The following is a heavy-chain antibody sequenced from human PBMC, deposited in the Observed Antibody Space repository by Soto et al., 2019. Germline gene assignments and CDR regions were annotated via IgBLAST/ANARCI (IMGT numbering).Heavy chain of an antibody. D-gene: IGHD4-4*01. V-gene: IGHV1-69*02. CDR3: ARATVTTAYYFDY. CDR1: GGTFSSYT. Sequence: SVKVSCKASGGTFSSYTISWVRQAPGRGLEWMGRIIPILGIANYAQKFQGRVTITADKSTSTAYMELSSLRSEDTAVYYCARATVTTAYYFDYWGQGTLVTVSS. J-gene: IGHJ4*02. CDR2: IIPILGIA.